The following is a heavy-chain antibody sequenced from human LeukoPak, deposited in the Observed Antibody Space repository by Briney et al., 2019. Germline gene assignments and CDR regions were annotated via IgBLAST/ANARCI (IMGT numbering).Heavy chain of an antibody. CDR2: IRYDGSNK. J-gene: IGHJ6*03. V-gene: IGHV3-30*02. CDR3: AKDPRHIVVVDYYYYYMDV. Sequence: GSLRLSCAASGFTFSSYGMHWVRQAPGKGLERVAFIRYDGSNKYYADSVKGRFTISRDNSKNTLYLQMNSLRADDTAVYYRAKDPRHIVVVDYYYYYMDVWGKGTTVTVSS. CDR1: GFTFSSYG. D-gene: IGHD2-2*01.